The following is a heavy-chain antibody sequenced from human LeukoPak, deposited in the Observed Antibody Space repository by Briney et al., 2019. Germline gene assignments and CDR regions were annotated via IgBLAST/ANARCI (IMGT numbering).Heavy chain of an antibody. V-gene: IGHV3-23*01. CDR1: GFTFSSYA. Sequence: PPGGSLRLSCAASGFTFSSYAMSWVRQAPGKGLERVSAISGSGGSTYYADSVKGRFTISRDNSKNTLYLQMNSLRAEDTAVYYCAKIPMITFGGVIYYFDYWGQGTLVTVSS. CDR2: ISGSGGST. D-gene: IGHD3-16*02. CDR3: AKIPMITFGGVIYYFDY. J-gene: IGHJ4*02.